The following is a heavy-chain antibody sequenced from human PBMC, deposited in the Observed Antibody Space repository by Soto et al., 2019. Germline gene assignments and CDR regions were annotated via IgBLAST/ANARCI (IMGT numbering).Heavy chain of an antibody. V-gene: IGHV3-11*01. J-gene: IGHJ4*02. CDR2: ISSSGSTI. CDR1: GFTFSDYY. CDR3: AAPVVATEALFDY. Sequence: PGGSLRLSCAASGFTFSDYYMSWIRQAPGKGLEWVSYISSSGSTIYYADSVKGRFTISRDNAKNSLYLQMNSLRAEDTAVYYCAAPVVATEALFDYWGQGTLVTVSS. D-gene: IGHD5-12*01.